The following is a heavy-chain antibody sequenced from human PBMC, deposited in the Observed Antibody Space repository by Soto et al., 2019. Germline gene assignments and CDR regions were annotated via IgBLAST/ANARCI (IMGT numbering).Heavy chain of an antibody. CDR2: IYYSGST. D-gene: IGHD3-3*01. Sequence: AETLSLTCTVTGGSISSSSYYWGWIRQPPGKGLEWIGSIYYSGSTYYNPSLKSRVTLSVDTSKNHFSLKMSSVTAADTPVYYCASLERCGDHRNRHALPARRSSDL. CDR1: GGSISSSSYY. J-gene: IGHJ2*01. CDR3: ASLERCGDHRNRHALPARRSSDL. V-gene: IGHV4-39*02.